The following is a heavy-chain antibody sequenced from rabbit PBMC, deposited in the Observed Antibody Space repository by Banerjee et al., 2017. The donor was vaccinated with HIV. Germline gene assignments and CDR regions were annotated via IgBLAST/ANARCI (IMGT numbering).Heavy chain of an antibody. CDR1: GIDFSSYG. Sequence: QEMVESGGGLVQPGESLKLSCKASGIDFSSYGISWVRQAPGKGLEWIAYIYPDYGSTDYASWVNGRFTISSDNAQNTVDLQMNSLTAADTATYFCARGGVDIRGSYLALWGPGTLVTV. J-gene: IGHJ4*01. CDR3: ARGGVDIRGSYLAL. D-gene: IGHD5-1*01. V-gene: IGHV1S7*01. CDR2: IYPDYGST.